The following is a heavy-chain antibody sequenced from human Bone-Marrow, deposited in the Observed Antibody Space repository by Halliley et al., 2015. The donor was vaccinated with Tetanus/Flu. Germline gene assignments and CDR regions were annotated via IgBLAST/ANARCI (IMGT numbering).Heavy chain of an antibody. CDR3: ARVTPRREDSSTWSVGFDI. Sequence: YYPGSTKYNPSLKSRVTVSVDTSKSQFSLKLRSVTAADTAVYYCARVTPRREDSSTWSVGFDIWGQGTLVAVSS. D-gene: IGHD6-13*01. V-gene: IGHV4-59*01. CDR2: YYPGST. J-gene: IGHJ3*02.